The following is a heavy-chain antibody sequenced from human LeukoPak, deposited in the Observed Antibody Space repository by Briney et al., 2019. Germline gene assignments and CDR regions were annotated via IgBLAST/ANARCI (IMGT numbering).Heavy chain of an antibody. V-gene: IGHV4-59*13. D-gene: IGHD5-12*01. J-gene: IGHJ4*02. CDR2: MYYSGST. CDR1: SHSISTYY. Sequence: SDTLSLTCTVSSHSISTYYWLCIRQPPGKALEWIGYMYYSGSTNYNPSLKSRVTISLDTPKKQFSLRLNSVTAADTAVYYCARGVAGYGPYDYWGQGTLVTVSS. CDR3: ARGVAGYGPYDY.